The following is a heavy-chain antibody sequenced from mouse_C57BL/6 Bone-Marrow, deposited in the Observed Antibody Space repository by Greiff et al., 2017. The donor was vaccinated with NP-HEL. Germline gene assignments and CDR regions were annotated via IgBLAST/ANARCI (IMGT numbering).Heavy chain of an antibody. J-gene: IGHJ4*01. V-gene: IGHV1-54*01. CDR1: GYAFTNYL. Sequence: QVQLKESGAELVRPGTSVKVSCKASGYAFTNYLIEWVKQRPGQGLEWIGVINPGSGGTNYNEKFKGKATLTADKSSSTAYMQLSSLTSEDSAVYFCARGQLGDYAMDYWGQGASVTVSS. CDR2: INPGSGGT. CDR3: ARGQLGDYAMDY. D-gene: IGHD3-1*01.